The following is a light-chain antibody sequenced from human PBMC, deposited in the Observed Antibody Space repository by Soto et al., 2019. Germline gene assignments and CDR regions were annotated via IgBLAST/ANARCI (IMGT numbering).Light chain of an antibody. CDR1: QSVGSY. CDR3: QPRSKSIT. V-gene: IGKV3-11*01. Sequence: EIVLTQSPATLSLSPGERATLSCRASQSVGSYLAWYQHKPGRAPRLLINDASNRATGIPARFSGSGSGTNFTLTISSLEPEDFSVYYCQPRSKSITFGHGTRLEIK. CDR2: DAS. J-gene: IGKJ5*01.